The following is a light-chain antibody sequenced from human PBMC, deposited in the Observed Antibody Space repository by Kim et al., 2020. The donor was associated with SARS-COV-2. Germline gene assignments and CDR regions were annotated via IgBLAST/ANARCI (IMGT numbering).Light chain of an antibody. CDR1: QSVTTNY. Sequence: PGERVTLSCRASQSVTTNYVAWYQQKPGQAPRLLIYAASSRAAGIPDRFSGSVSGTDFTLTISRLEPEDFAVYYCQQYGNSRWTFGQGTKV. CDR2: AAS. CDR3: QQYGNSRWT. V-gene: IGKV3-20*01. J-gene: IGKJ1*01.